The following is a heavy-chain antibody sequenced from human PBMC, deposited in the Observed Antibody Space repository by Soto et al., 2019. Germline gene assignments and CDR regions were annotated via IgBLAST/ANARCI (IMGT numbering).Heavy chain of an antibody. Sequence: PSETLSLTCTVSGGSISSYYWSWIRQPPGKGLEWIGYIYYSGSTNYNPSLKSRVTISVDTSKNQFSLKLSSVTAADTAVYYCARSPPKYSSSWHYNWFDPWGQGTLVTVSS. CDR2: IYYSGST. CDR1: GGSISSYY. J-gene: IGHJ5*02. CDR3: ARSPPKYSSSWHYNWFDP. V-gene: IGHV4-59*01. D-gene: IGHD6-13*01.